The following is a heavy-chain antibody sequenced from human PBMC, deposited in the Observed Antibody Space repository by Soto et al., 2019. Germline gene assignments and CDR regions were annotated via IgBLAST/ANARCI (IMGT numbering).Heavy chain of an antibody. V-gene: IGHV3-23*01. CDR2: IYGGGDGT. J-gene: IGHJ4*02. D-gene: IGHD6-6*01. Sequence: EVLLLESGGGLVQPGGSLRLSCAASGFTFSNYAVNWVRQAPGKGLEWVSTIYGGGDGTHYADSVKGRLTISRDNSKNALYLQMNSRRAEDTAVYYCPNNRGHEPPSSSDSWGQGTLVTVSS. CDR3: PNNRGHEPPSSSDS. CDR1: GFTFSNYA.